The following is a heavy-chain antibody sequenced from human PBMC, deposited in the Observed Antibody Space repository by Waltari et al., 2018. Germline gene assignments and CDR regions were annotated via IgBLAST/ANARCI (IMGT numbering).Heavy chain of an antibody. CDR3: AKRPFGVVSDDAFDI. V-gene: IGHV3-23*01. J-gene: IGHJ3*02. D-gene: IGHD3-3*01. CDR1: GFTFSSYA. Sequence: EVQLLESGGGLVQPGGSLRLSCAASGFTFSSYAMSWVRQAPGKGLEWVSTISGCGCGTYYADSVKGRFTIFRDNPKNTLYLQLNSLRAGDTAVYYCAKRPFGVVSDDAFDIWGQGTMVTVSS. CDR2: ISGCGCGT.